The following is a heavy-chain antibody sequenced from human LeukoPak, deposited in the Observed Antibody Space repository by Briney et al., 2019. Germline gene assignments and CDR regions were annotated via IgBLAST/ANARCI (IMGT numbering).Heavy chain of an antibody. J-gene: IGHJ3*02. CDR2: TYYRSKWYN. CDR1: GDSVSSNSAA. CDR3: ASGGYSGYAGSDAFDI. D-gene: IGHD5-12*01. V-gene: IGHV6-1*01. Sequence: SQTLSLTCAVSGDSVSSNSAAWNWIRQSPSRGLEWLGRTYYRSKWYNDYAVSVKSRITINPDTSKNQFSLQLNSVTPEDTAVYYCASGGYSGYAGSDAFDIWGQGTMVTVSS.